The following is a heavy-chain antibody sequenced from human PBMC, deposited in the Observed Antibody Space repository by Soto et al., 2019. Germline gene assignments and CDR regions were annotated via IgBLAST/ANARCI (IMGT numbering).Heavy chain of an antibody. V-gene: IGHV1-18*01. J-gene: IGHJ6*02. D-gene: IGHD3-3*01. CDR1: GYTFTSYG. Sequence: ASVKVSCKASGYTFTSYGISWVRQAPGQGLEWMGWISAYNGNTNYAQKLQGRVTMTTDTSTSTAYMELRSLRSDDTAVYYCARKFWSGYYRTPASGMDVWGQGTTVTVSS. CDR2: ISAYNGNT. CDR3: ARKFWSGYYRTPASGMDV.